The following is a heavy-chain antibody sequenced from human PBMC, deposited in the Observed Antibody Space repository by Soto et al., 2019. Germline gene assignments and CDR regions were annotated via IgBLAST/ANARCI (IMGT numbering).Heavy chain of an antibody. CDR2: ISYDGSDK. CDR1: GFTFSNYA. V-gene: IGHV3-30-3*01. D-gene: IGHD5-18*01. CDR3: ARDTGPNGYNYYYFGMDV. Sequence: PGESLKISCAASGFTFSNYAMHWVRQAPGKGLEWVAVISYDGSDKYNANSVKGRFTISRDNSKNTLYLQMNSLRAEDTAVYCCARDTGPNGYNYYYFGMDVWGQGTTVTVSS. J-gene: IGHJ6*02.